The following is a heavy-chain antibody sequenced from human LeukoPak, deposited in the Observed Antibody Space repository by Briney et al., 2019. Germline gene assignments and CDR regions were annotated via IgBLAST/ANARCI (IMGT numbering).Heavy chain of an antibody. Sequence: GGSLRLSCEASGFSFSNYNMNWVRQAPGKGLEWVSYITLSSTTLYYADSVKGRFTISRDNAKSSRYLQMNSLRAEDSALYYCARDPPYSSSWTVFDSWGQGTLVTVSS. CDR2: ITLSSTTL. CDR1: GFSFSNYN. CDR3: ARDPPYSSSWTVFDS. D-gene: IGHD6-13*01. J-gene: IGHJ4*02. V-gene: IGHV3-48*01.